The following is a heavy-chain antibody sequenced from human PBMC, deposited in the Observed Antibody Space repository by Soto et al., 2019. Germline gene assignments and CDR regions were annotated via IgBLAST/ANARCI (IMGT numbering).Heavy chain of an antibody. Sequence: QVQLVQSGAEVKKPGSSVKVSCKASGGTFSSYAISWVRQAPGQGLEWMGGIIPIFGTANYAQKFQGRVTSTADESTGTASMELSSLRSEDTAVCYCARAPLRGGHPPSYYYGMDVWGQGTTVTVSS. D-gene: IGHD2-15*01. V-gene: IGHV1-69*12. CDR1: GGTFSSYA. J-gene: IGHJ6*02. CDR2: IIPIFGTA. CDR3: ARAPLRGGHPPSYYYGMDV.